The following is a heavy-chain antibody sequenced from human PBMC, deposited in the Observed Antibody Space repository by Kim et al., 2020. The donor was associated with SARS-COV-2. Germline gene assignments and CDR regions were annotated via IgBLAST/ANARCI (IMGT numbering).Heavy chain of an antibody. V-gene: IGHV3-48*02. Sequence: GGSLRLSCAASGFTFSSYSMNWVRQAPGKGLEWVSYISSSSSTIYYADSVKGRFTISRDNAKNSLYLQMNSLRDEDTAVYYCARVTGINYDILTGYHVGLHYYYYGMDVWGQGTTVTVSS. CDR2: ISSSSSTI. D-gene: IGHD3-9*01. CDR3: ARVTGINYDILTGYHVGLHYYYYGMDV. CDR1: GFTFSSYS. J-gene: IGHJ6*02.